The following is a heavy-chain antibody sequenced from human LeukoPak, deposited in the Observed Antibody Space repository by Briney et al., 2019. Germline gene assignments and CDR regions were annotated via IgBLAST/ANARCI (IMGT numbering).Heavy chain of an antibody. CDR3: ARARTEYSSSSPDFQH. CDR2: IIPIFGTA. Sequence: SVKVSCKASGGTFSSYAISWVRQAPGQGLEWMGGIIPIFGTANYAQKFQGRVTITTDESTSTAYMELSSLRSEDTAVYYCARARTEYSSSSPDFQHWGQGTLVTVSS. J-gene: IGHJ1*01. D-gene: IGHD6-6*01. V-gene: IGHV1-69*05. CDR1: GGTFSSYA.